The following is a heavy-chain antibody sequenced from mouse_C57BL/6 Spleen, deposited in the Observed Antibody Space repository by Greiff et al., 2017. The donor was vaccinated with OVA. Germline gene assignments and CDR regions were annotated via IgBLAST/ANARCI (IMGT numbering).Heavy chain of an antibody. Sequence: QVQLKESGPELVKPGASVKLSCKASGYTFTSYDINWVKQRPGQGLEWIGWIYPRDGSTKYNEKFKGKATLTVDTSSSTAYMELHSLTSEDSAVYFCARRSTTVVAHFDYWGQGTTLTVSS. J-gene: IGHJ2*01. CDR3: ARRSTTVVAHFDY. CDR2: IYPRDGST. CDR1: GYTFTSYD. V-gene: IGHV1-85*01. D-gene: IGHD1-1*01.